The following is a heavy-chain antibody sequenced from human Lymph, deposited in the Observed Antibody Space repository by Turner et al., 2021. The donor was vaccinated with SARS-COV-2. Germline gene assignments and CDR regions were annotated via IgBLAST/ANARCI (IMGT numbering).Heavy chain of an antibody. J-gene: IGHJ4*02. Sequence: QVQLQESGPGLVKPSETLSLTCTVAGASTSNYYWSWIRQPPGKGLEWIGYIYYSGSTNYNPSLKSRVTISVDTSKNQFSLKLSSVTAADTAVYYCARGFDYWGQGTLVTVSS. CDR1: GASTSNYY. V-gene: IGHV4-59*01. CDR3: ARGFDY. CDR2: IYYSGST.